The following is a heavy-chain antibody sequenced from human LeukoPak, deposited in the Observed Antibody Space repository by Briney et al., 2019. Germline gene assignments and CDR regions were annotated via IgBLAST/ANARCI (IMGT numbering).Heavy chain of an antibody. Sequence: SETLSLTCTVSGGSIRSYYWSWIRQPPGKGLEWIAYIYYSGSTNYNPSLKSRVTISVDTSKNQFPLKLSSVTAADTAVHYCARDVGGYRYGYRPTELYWYFDLWGRGTLVTVSS. J-gene: IGHJ2*01. D-gene: IGHD5-18*01. CDR1: GGSIRSYY. CDR3: ARDVGGYRYGYRPTELYWYFDL. V-gene: IGHV4-59*12. CDR2: IYYSGST.